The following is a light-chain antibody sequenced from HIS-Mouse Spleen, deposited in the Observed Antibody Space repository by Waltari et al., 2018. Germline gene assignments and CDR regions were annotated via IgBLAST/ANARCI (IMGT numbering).Light chain of an antibody. V-gene: IGLV3-21*03. Sequence: SYVLHQPPSVSVAAGKTGRITCGGNNIGSKSEHWYQQKPGQAPVLVVYDDSDRPSGIPERFSGSNSGNPATLTISRVEAGDEADYYCQVWDSSSDHVVFGGGTKLTVL. CDR3: QVWDSSSDHVV. CDR1: NIGSKS. J-gene: IGLJ2*01. CDR2: DDS.